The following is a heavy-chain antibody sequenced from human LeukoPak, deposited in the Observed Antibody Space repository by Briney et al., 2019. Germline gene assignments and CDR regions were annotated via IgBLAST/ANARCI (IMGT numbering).Heavy chain of an antibody. Sequence: GGSLRLSCAASGFTFSSYAMSWVRQAPGKGLEWVSAISGSGGSTYYADSVKGRFTISGDNSKNTLYLQMNSLRAEDTAVYYCAKLGGATPYFDYWGQGTLVTVSS. D-gene: IGHD1-26*01. CDR1: GFTFSSYA. J-gene: IGHJ4*02. CDR2: ISGSGGST. V-gene: IGHV3-23*01. CDR3: AKLGGATPYFDY.